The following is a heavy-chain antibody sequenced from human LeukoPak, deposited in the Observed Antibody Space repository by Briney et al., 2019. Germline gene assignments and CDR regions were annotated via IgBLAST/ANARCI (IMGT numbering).Heavy chain of an antibody. J-gene: IGHJ6*03. CDR3: ARCYYCDQRGHYCYYDMDV. Sequence: ASVKVSCKASGYTFTSYYMHWVRQAPGQGLEWMGIINPSGGSTSYAQKFQGRVTMTRDMSTSTVYMELRSLRSEDTAVYYCARCYYCDQRGHYCYYDMDVWGKGTTVTVSS. CDR2: INPSGGST. V-gene: IGHV1-46*01. CDR1: GYTFTSYY. D-gene: IGHD4-17*01.